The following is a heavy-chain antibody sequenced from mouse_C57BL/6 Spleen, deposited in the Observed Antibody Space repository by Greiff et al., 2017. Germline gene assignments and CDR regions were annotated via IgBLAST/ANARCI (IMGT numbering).Heavy chain of an antibody. CDR2: ISSGSSTI. Sequence: EVHLVESGGGLVKPGGSLKLSCAASGFTFSDYGMHWVRQAPEKGLEWVAYISSGSSTIYYADTVKGRFTISRDNAKNTLFLQMTSLRSEDTAMYYCARGRGYDSFAYWGQGTLVTVSA. V-gene: IGHV5-17*01. CDR3: ARGRGYDSFAY. CDR1: GFTFSDYG. J-gene: IGHJ3*01. D-gene: IGHD2-2*01.